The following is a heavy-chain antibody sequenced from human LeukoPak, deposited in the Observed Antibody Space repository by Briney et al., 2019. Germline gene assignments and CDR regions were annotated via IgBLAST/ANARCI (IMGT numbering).Heavy chain of an antibody. J-gene: IGHJ4*02. Sequence: GGSLRLSCAASGFIFHNYWMSWVRQAPGKGLEWVANIKQDGSEKFYLDSVKGRFTISRDKARNSLDLQMNSLRAEDTAVYYCAKNTESQVIFRDWGQGTLVTVSS. CDR1: GFIFHNYW. D-gene: IGHD2-21*01. V-gene: IGHV3-7*01. CDR2: IKQDGSEK. CDR3: AKNTESQVIFRD.